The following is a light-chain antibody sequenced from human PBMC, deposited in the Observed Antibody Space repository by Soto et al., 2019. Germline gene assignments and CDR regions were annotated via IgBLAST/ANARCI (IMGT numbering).Light chain of an antibody. J-gene: IGLJ1*01. CDR1: SGDVGGYDY. CDR2: EVT. V-gene: IGLV2-8*01. Sequence: QSVLTQPPSASGSPGQSVTISCTGTSGDVGGYDYVSWYQQHPGKAPKLMIYEVTKRPLGVPDRFSGSKSGNTASLTVSGLQAEDEADYYCSSYAGSKTYVFGTGTKVTVL. CDR3: SSYAGSKTYV.